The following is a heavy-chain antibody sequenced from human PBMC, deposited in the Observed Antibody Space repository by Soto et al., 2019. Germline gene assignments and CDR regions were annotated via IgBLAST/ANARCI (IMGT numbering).Heavy chain of an antibody. CDR1: GYTLTEFS. CDR2: FDPEDGET. J-gene: IGHJ4*02. V-gene: IGHV1-24*01. Sequence: ASVKVSCKVSGYTLTEFSMHWVRQAPGKGLEWMGGFDPEDGETIYAQKFQGRVTMTEDTSTDTAYMELSSLRSEDTAVYYCATEWRIAVAAPSGFFDYWGQGTLVTVSS. D-gene: IGHD6-19*01. CDR3: ATEWRIAVAAPSGFFDY.